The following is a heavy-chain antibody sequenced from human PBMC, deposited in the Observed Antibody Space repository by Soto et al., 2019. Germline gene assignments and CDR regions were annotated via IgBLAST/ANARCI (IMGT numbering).Heavy chain of an antibody. D-gene: IGHD3-10*01. CDR3: ATVGHQRARYGGDIDY. CDR1: GGSVSSGNYY. J-gene: IGHJ4*02. Sequence: QVQLQESGPGLVKPSDTLSLTCTVSGGSVSSGNYYWSWIRQPPGKGLERIAYIYYTGNTNYNPSLEGRATISVVTAKNLFSLRLTSVTAGDTAVYYWATVGHQRARYGGDIDYWGQGTLVTVST. CDR2: IYYTGNT. V-gene: IGHV4-61*01.